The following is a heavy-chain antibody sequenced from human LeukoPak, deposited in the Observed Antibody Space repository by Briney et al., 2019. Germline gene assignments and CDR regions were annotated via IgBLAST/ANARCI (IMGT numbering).Heavy chain of an antibody. CDR3: ARKTVMSATYYYDSSGPKRLGAFDI. CDR2: IYTSGST. Sequence: IPSETLSLTCTVSGGSISSGSYYWSWIRQPAGKGLEWIGRIYTSGSTNYNPSLKSRVTISVDTSKNQFSLKLSSVTAADTAVYYCARKTVMSATYYYDSSGPKRLGAFDIWGQGTMVTVSS. V-gene: IGHV4-61*02. CDR1: GGSISSGSYY. J-gene: IGHJ3*02. D-gene: IGHD3-22*01.